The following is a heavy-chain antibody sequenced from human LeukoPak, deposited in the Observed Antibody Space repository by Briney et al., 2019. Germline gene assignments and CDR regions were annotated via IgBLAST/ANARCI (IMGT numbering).Heavy chain of an antibody. Sequence: SETLSLTCTVSGYSISSGYCWSWIRQPAGKGLEWIGRIYISGSTSYNPSLKSRVTMSVDTSKNQFSLKLSSVTAADTAMYYCARERGGAYCGGNCYYFGYWGQGTLVTVSS. CDR3: ARERGGAYCGGNCYYFGY. CDR1: GYSISSGYC. D-gene: IGHD2-21*01. V-gene: IGHV4-4*07. CDR2: IYISGST. J-gene: IGHJ4*02.